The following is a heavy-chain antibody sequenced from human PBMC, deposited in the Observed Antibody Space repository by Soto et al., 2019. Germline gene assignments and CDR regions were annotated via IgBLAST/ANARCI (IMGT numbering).Heavy chain of an antibody. CDR2: FNPNSGGT. V-gene: IGHV1-2*04. CDR3: ARGTPSGDSSGYYDY. J-gene: IGHJ4*02. D-gene: IGHD3-22*01. CDR1: GYTFTGYY. Sequence: ASVKVSCKASGYTFTGYYMHWVRQAPGQGLEWMGWFNPNSGGTNYAQKCQGWVTMTRETSISTAYMELSRLRSDDTDVYYCARGTPSGDSSGYYDYWGQGTLVTVSS.